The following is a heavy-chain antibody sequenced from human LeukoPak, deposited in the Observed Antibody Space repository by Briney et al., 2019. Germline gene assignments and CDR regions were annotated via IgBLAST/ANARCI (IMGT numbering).Heavy chain of an antibody. CDR3: ARDSHDFWSGYYTAVYYKYYMDV. CDR2: ITHDGRKK. CDR1: GFTVSSHY. J-gene: IGHJ6*03. D-gene: IGHD3-3*01. V-gene: IGHV3-30*03. Sequence: PGGSLRLSCAASGFTVSSHYMNWVRQAPGKGLEWAALITHDGRKKYYADSVKGRFTISRDNSRNTLNLEMNSLRVEDTAVYYCARDSHDFWSGYYTAVYYKYYMDVWGKGTTVTVSS.